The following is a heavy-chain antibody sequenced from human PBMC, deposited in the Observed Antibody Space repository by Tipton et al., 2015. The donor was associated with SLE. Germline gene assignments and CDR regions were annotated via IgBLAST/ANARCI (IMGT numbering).Heavy chain of an antibody. CDR1: GFTFSSYG. J-gene: IGHJ4*02. V-gene: IGHV3-48*01. CDR2: ISHSSSTI. D-gene: IGHD3-3*01. CDR3: ARDIWSGYYRRFDY. Sequence: SLRLSCGASGFTFSSYGMNWVRLTPGKGLEWVSYISHSSSTIYYADSVKGRFTISRDNAKNSLYLQLNSLRAEDSGVYYCARDIWSGYYRRFDYWGQGTLVTVSS.